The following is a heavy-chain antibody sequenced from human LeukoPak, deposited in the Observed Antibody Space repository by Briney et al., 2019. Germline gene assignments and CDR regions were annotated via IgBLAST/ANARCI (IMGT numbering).Heavy chain of an antibody. V-gene: IGHV4-59*01. D-gene: IGHD6-13*01. CDR2: IYYSGST. Sequence: PSETLSLTCTVSGGSISSYYWSWIRQPPGKGLEWIGYIYYSGSTNYNPSLKSRVTISVDTSKNQFSLKLSSVTAADTAVYYRARDTAAALDYWGQGTLVTVSS. J-gene: IGHJ4*02. CDR1: GGSISSYY. CDR3: ARDTAAALDY.